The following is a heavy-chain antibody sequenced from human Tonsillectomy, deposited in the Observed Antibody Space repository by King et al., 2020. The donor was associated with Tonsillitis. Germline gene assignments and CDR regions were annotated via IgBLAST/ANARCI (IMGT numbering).Heavy chain of an antibody. V-gene: IGHV3-20*04. CDR3: ARLAHDASSTVGHWFAP. J-gene: IGHJ5*02. Sequence: VQLVESGGGVVRPGGYLRLSCAASGFTFDDYDMNWVRQAPGKGLEWVSGINWSGGSTGYADSVKGRFTISRENAKNSLYLQMNSLRAEDTAVYYCARLAHDASSTVGHWFAPWGQGTLVTVSS. D-gene: IGHD2-2*01. CDR1: GFTFDDYD. CDR2: INWSGGST.